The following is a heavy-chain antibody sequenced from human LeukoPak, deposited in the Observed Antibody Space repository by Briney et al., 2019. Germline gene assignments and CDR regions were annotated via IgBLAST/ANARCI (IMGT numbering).Heavy chain of an antibody. D-gene: IGHD3-9*01. CDR2: ISSSGSTI. J-gene: IGHJ6*02. V-gene: IGHV3-11*01. Sequence: PGGSLRLSCAASGFTFSDYYMSWIRQAPGKGLEWVSYISSSGSTIYYADSVKGRFTISRDNAKNSLYLQMNSLRAEDTAVYYCARDLTPYYDILTGYYPGGVWGQGTTVTVSS. CDR1: GFTFSDYY. CDR3: ARDLTPYYDILTGYYPGGV.